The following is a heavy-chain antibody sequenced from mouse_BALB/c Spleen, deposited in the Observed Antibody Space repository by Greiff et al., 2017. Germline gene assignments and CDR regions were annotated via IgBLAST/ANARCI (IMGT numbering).Heavy chain of an antibody. D-gene: IGHD2-1*01. J-gene: IGHJ2*01. CDR1: GYTFTDYN. Sequence: EVQLQQSGPELVKPGASVKIPCKASGYTFTDYNMDWVKQSHGKSLEWIGDINPNNGGTIYNQKFKGKATLTVDKSSSTAYMELRSLTSEDTAVYYCARIYYGNWLDYWGQGTTLTVSS. CDR3: ARIYYGNWLDY. V-gene: IGHV1-18*01. CDR2: INPNNGGT.